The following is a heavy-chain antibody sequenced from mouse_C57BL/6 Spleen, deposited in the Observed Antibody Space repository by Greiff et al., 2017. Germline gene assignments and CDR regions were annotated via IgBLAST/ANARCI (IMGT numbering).Heavy chain of an antibody. J-gene: IGHJ4*01. CDR1: GFTFSDYG. D-gene: IGHD1-1*01. CDR2: ISSGSSTI. V-gene: IGHV5-17*01. CDR3: ARTTVVATDYAMDY. Sequence: EVNVVESGGGLVKPGGSLKLSCAASGFTFSDYGMHWVRQAPETGLEWVAYISSGSSTIYYADTVKGRFTISRDNAKNTLFLQMTSLRSEDTAMHYCARTTVVATDYAMDYWGQGTSVTVSS.